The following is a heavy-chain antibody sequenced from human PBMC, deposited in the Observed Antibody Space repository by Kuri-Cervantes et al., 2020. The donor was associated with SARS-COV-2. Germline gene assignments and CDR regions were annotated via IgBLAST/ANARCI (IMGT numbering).Heavy chain of an antibody. CDR2: INPNCGGT. V-gene: IGHV1-2*04. CDR3: ARSSPLRRLLGMSRGGAFDI. CDR1: GYTFTGYY. Sequence: ASVKVSCKASGYTFTGYYMNWVRQAPGQGLEWMGWINPNCGGTNYAQKFQGWVTMTRDTSTSTVYMELSRLRSDDTAVYYCARSSPLRRLLGMSRGGAFDIWGQGTMVTVSS. J-gene: IGHJ3*02. D-gene: IGHD4-17*01.